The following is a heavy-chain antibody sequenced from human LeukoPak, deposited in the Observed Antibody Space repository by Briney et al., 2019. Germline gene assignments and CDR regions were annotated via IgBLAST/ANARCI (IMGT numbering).Heavy chain of an antibody. CDR3: ARAGDYYDSSGYYDY. Sequence: GGSLRLSCAASGFTFGSYGMHWVRQAPGKGLEWVAVIWYDGSNKYYADSVKGRFTISRDNSKNTLYLQMNSLRAEDTAVYYCARAGDYYDSSGYYDYWGQGTLVTVSS. CDR1: GFTFGSYG. V-gene: IGHV3-33*01. CDR2: IWYDGSNK. J-gene: IGHJ4*02. D-gene: IGHD3-22*01.